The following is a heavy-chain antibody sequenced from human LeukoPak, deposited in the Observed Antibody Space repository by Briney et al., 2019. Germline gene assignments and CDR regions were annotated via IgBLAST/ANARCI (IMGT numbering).Heavy chain of an antibody. Sequence: SETLSLTCAVYGGFFNDFYWSWIRQTPGKGLEWIGEINNSGIANYNPSLRSQFIISVEASKNQFSLELSSVTAADTALYYCARGGTTGPHMYGLDVWGQGTTVTVSS. D-gene: IGHD1-1*01. CDR3: ARGGTTGPHMYGLDV. J-gene: IGHJ6*02. CDR2: INNSGIA. CDR1: GGFFNDFY. V-gene: IGHV4-34*01.